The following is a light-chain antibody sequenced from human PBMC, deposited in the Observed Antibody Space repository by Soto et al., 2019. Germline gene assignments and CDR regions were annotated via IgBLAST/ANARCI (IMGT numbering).Light chain of an antibody. CDR1: QSVSSN. CDR3: QQRSNWPVT. V-gene: IGKV3-11*01. J-gene: IGKJ5*01. Sequence: EIVLTQSPATLSSSPGQRATLSCRASQSVSSNLAWYQQKPGQAPRLLIYDASNRATGIPARFSGSGSGTDFTLTISSLEPEDFAVYCCQQRSNWPVTFGQGTRLEIK. CDR2: DAS.